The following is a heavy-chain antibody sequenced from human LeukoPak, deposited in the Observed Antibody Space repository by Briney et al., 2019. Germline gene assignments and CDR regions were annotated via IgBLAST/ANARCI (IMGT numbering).Heavy chain of an antibody. V-gene: IGHV3-48*03. D-gene: IGHD3-22*01. CDR3: ASSTYYYDTSGYSYSRFRYFDY. CDR1: GFTFSSYE. J-gene: IGHJ4*02. CDR2: ISSSGSTI. Sequence: PGGSLRLSCAASGFTFSSYEMNWVRQAPGKGLEWVSYISSSGSTIYYADSVKGRFTISRDNAKNSLYLQMSSLRAEDTAVYYCASSTYYYDTSGYSYSRFRYFDYWGRGTLVTVSS.